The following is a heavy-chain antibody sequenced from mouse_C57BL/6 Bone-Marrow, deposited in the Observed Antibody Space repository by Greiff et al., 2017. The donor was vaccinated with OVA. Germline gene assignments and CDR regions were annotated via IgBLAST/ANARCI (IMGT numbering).Heavy chain of an antibody. D-gene: IGHD1-1*02. Sequence: VQLQQSGAELAKPGASVKLSCKASGYTFTSYWMHWVKQRPGQGLEWIGYINPSSGYTKYNQKFKDKATLTAEKSSSTAYMQLSSLTSEASADFYCASWEDCDGGGYRGYWGQGTTLTVSS. CDR3: ASWEDCDGGGYRGY. J-gene: IGHJ2*01. CDR2: INPSSGYT. V-gene: IGHV1-7*01. CDR1: GYTFTSYW.